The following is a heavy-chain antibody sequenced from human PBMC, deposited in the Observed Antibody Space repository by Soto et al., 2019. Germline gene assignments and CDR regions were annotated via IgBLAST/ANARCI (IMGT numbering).Heavy chain of an antibody. CDR1: GFTFSDSR. CDR3: SPRWVKGGDFDY. CDR2: ITSRTQGGTT. J-gene: IGHJ4*02. Sequence: EVQLVESGGGSVKPGGSLRLTCAASGFTFSDSRMFWFRQAPGKGLEWVGRITSRTQGGTTHYAAPVAGRFTVSRDDSKNTLFLQMDSLKIEATAIYYCSPRWVKGGDFDYWGQGALVTVSS. D-gene: IGHD1-26*01. V-gene: IGHV3-15*07.